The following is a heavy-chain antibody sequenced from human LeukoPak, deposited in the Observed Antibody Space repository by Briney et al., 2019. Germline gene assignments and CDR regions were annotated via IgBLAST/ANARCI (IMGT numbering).Heavy chain of an antibody. CDR2: ISSTGSII. J-gene: IGHJ4*02. Sequence: GGSLRLSCVASGFTFSSYAMNWVRQAPGKGLEWVSYISSTGSIIYYADSVKGRFTFSRDNAKNSLYLQMNSLRAEDTAVYYCARVFHLIDHWGQGTLVTVSS. V-gene: IGHV3-48*03. CDR1: GFTFSSYA. CDR3: ARVFHLIDH.